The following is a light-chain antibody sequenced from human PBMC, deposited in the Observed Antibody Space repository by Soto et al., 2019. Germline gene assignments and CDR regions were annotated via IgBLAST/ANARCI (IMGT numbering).Light chain of an antibody. Sequence: QSALTQPASVSGSPGQSITISCTGTSSDVGGYNYVSWYQQHPGKAPKLMIYEVSNRPSGVSNHFSGSKSGNTASLTISGLQAEDEADYYCSSYTRSTTLVFGAGTKLTVL. J-gene: IGLJ1*01. CDR3: SSYTRSTTLV. CDR1: SSDVGGYNY. CDR2: EVS. V-gene: IGLV2-14*01.